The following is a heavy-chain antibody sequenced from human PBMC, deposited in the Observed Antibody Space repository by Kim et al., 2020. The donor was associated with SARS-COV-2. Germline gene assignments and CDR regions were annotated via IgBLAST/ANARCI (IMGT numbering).Heavy chain of an antibody. CDR2: INHSGST. CDR3: ARGGGIAGGSYSDY. D-gene: IGHD1-26*01. CDR1: GGSFSGYY. V-gene: IGHV4-34*01. Sequence: SETLSLTCAVYGGSFSGYYWSWIRQPPGKGLEWIGEINHSGSTIYNPSLKSRVTISVDTSKNQFSLKLSSVTAADTAVYYCARGGGIAGGSYSDYWGQGTLVTVSS. J-gene: IGHJ4*02.